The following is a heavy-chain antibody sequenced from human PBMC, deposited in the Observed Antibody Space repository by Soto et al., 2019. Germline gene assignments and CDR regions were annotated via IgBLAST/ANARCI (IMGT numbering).Heavy chain of an antibody. Sequence: EVQLLESGGGLVQPGGSLRLSCAASGFTFSSHVMNWVRQAPGKGLEGVAAISGGGGTTFYGDSVEGRFTMSRDNSKKTLFLQMNSLRAEDTAVYYCARGPRAPPPHDYGMDVWGQGTTVTVSS. CDR1: GFTFSSHV. CDR2: ISGGGGTT. CDR3: ARGPRAPPPHDYGMDV. J-gene: IGHJ6*02. V-gene: IGHV3-23*01.